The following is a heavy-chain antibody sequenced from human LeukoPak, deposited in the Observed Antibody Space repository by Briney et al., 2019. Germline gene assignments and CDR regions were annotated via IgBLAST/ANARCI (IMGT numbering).Heavy chain of an antibody. CDR3: VRDKGAADY. V-gene: IGHV3-23*01. D-gene: IGHD1-26*01. CDR1: GFTFSSYA. J-gene: IGHJ4*02. Sequence: PGGSLRLSCAASGFTFSSYAMSWVRQAPGKGLEWVSAISGSGGSTYYADSVKGRFTTSRDDAKKSLYLQMNNLRAEDTAMYYCVRDKGAADYWGQGTLVTVSS. CDR2: ISGSGGST.